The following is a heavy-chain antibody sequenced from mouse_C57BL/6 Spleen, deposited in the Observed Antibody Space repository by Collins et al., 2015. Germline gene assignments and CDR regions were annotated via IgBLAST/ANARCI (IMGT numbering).Heavy chain of an antibody. J-gene: IGHJ1*03. V-gene: IGHV1-72*01. CDR3: ARSRGLRWYFDV. CDR2: IDLKSGGT. D-gene: IGHD2-4*01. Sequence: QVQLQQPGAELVKPGASVKLSCKASGYTFTNYWMHWVKQRPGRGLEWIGRIDLKSGGTKYNEKFKSKATLTVDKPSSTAYMQLSSLTSEDSAVFYCARSRGLRWYFDVWGTGTTVTVSS. CDR1: GYTFTNYW.